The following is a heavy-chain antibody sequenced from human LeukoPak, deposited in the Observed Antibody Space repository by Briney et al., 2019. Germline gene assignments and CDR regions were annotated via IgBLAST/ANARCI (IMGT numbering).Heavy chain of an antibody. CDR2: INPDETTT. CDR1: GFTFGNHF. Sequence: PGGSLRLSCAASGFTFGNHFMHWVRQAPGKGRLWVSHINPDETTTYHADSVKSRFTVSRDNADNALYLQTHTLRAEDTALYYCTRGHSMTHNAFDLWGQGTLVPVSS. J-gene: IGHJ3*01. V-gene: IGHV3-74*01. D-gene: IGHD4-11*01. CDR3: TRGHSMTHNAFDL.